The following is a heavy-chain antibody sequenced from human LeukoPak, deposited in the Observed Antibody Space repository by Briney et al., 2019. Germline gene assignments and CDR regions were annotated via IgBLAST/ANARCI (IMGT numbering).Heavy chain of an antibody. Sequence: GGSLRLSCAASGFAFSSYAMSWVRQAPGKGLEWVSAISGSGGSTYYADSVKGRFTISRDNSKNTLYLQMNSLRAEDTAVYYCAKDLIITIGYYFDYWGQGTLVTVSS. J-gene: IGHJ4*02. V-gene: IGHV3-23*01. D-gene: IGHD3-9*01. CDR2: ISGSGGST. CDR3: AKDLIITIGYYFDY. CDR1: GFAFSSYA.